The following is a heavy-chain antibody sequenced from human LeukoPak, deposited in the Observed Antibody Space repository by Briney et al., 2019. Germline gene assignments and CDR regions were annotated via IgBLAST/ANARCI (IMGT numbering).Heavy chain of an antibody. CDR2: IPYRAGKS. CDR1: GFTFKNFA. V-gene: IGHV3-23*01. J-gene: IGHJ4*02. Sequence: GGTLGLSCSTSGFTFKNFALSWVRQAPGKGLEWVATIPYRAGKSYYADSVQGRFSISRDDSAKTVYLHLNSLRAGDTAIYYCAKVYCSSPRCFLPFDYWGQGTLVTVSS. D-gene: IGHD2-2*01. CDR3: AKVYCSSPRCFLPFDY.